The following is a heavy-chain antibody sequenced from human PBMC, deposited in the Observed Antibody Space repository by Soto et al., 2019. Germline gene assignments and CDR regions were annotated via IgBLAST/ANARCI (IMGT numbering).Heavy chain of an antibody. CDR2: IYYSGST. CDR3: ARLAQGYYYDSRGDKSYYYYGMDV. J-gene: IGHJ6*02. V-gene: IGHV4-31*03. D-gene: IGHD3-22*01. Sequence: PSETLSLTCTVSGGSISSGGYYWSWIRQHPGKGLEWIGYIYYSGSTYYNPSLKSRVTISVDTSKNQFSLKLSSVTAADTAVYYCARLAQGYYYDSRGDKSYYYYGMDVWGQGTTVTVSS. CDR1: GGSISSGGYY.